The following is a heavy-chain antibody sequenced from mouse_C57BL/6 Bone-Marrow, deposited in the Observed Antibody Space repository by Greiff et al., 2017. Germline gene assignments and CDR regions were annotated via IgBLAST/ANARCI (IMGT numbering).Heavy chain of an antibody. CDR2: INPGSGGT. D-gene: IGHD1-1*01. V-gene: IGHV1-54*01. Sequence: QVQLQQSGAELVRPGTSVTVSCKASGYAFTNYLIEWVKQRPGQGLEWIGVINPGSGGTNYNEKFKGKATLTADKSSRTAYMQLSSLTSEDSAVYFCARGYYYGSSYWYFDVWGTGTTVTVSS. CDR1: GYAFTNYL. J-gene: IGHJ1*03. CDR3: ARGYYYGSSYWYFDV.